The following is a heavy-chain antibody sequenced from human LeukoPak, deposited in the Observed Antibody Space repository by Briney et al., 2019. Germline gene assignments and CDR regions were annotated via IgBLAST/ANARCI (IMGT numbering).Heavy chain of an antibody. Sequence: GGSLRLSCAASGFTFRSYALSWVRQAPGKGLEWVSAISASGYNTYYADSVKGRFTISRDDSKNTVYLQMNSLRAEDTAVYYCAKDAHSRISTGWGQGTLVTVSS. CDR2: ISASGYNT. J-gene: IGHJ4*02. D-gene: IGHD6-13*01. CDR3: AKDAHSRISTG. V-gene: IGHV3-23*01. CDR1: GFTFRSYA.